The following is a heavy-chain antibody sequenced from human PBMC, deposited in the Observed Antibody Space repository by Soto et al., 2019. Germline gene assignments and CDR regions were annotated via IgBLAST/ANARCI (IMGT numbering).Heavy chain of an antibody. CDR2: IYHSGST. D-gene: IGHD6-13*01. Sequence: SETLSLTCAVSGGSSSSGGYSWSWIRQPPGKGLEWIGYIYHSGSTYYNPSLKSRVTISVDRSKNQFSLKLSSVTAADTAVYYCARGYASSSWWDYWGQGTLVTVSS. CDR1: GGSSSSGGYS. V-gene: IGHV4-30-2*01. J-gene: IGHJ4*02. CDR3: ARGYASSSWWDY.